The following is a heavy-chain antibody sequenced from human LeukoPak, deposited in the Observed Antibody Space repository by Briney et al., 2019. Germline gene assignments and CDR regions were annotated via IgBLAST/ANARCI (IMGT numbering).Heavy chain of an antibody. D-gene: IGHD4-17*01. J-gene: IGHJ4*02. CDR2: INHSGSA. CDR1: GGSFSGYY. CDR3: ARGQGTVTTH. Sequence: TSETLSLTCAVYGGSFSGYYWSWIRQPPGKGLEWIGEINHSGSANYNPSLKSRVTISLDTSKNQFSLKLSSVTAADTAVYYCARGQGTVTTHWGQGTLVTVSS. V-gene: IGHV4-34*01.